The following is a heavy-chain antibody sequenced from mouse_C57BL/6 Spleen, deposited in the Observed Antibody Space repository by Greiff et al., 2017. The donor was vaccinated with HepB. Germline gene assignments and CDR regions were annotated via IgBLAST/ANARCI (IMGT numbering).Heavy chain of an antibody. CDR1: GFNIKDDY. Sequence: EVQLQQSGAELVRPGASVKLSCTASGFNIKDDYMHWVKQRPEQGLEWIGWIDPENGDTEYASKFQGKATITADTSSNTAYLQLSSLTSEDTAVYYCTTLDGNYGYFDVWGTGTTVTVSS. CDR3: TTLDGNYGYFDV. J-gene: IGHJ1*03. CDR2: IDPENGDT. V-gene: IGHV14-4*01. D-gene: IGHD2-1*01.